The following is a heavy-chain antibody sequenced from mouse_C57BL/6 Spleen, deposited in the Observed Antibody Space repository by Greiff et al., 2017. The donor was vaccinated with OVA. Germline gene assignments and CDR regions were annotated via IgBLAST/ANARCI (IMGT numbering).Heavy chain of an antibody. CDR1: GFSLSTSGMG. CDR3: ARRPDSYDYDYAMDY. Sequence: QVQLKESGPGILQSSQTLSLTCSFSGFSLSTSGMGVSWIRQPSGKGLEWLAHIYWDDDKRYNPSLKSRLTISKDTSRNQVFLKITSVDTADTATYYCARRPDSYDYDYAMDYWGQGTSVTVSS. D-gene: IGHD2-4*01. V-gene: IGHV8-12*01. CDR2: IYWDDDK. J-gene: IGHJ4*01.